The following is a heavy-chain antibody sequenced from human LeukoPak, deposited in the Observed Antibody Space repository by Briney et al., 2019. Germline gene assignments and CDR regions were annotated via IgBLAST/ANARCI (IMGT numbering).Heavy chain of an antibody. V-gene: IGHV3-23*01. Sequence: PGGSLRLSCAASGFTFSSYAMSWVRQAPGKGLEWVSAISGSGGSTYYADSVKGRFTISRDNSKNTLYLQMNSLRAEDTAVYYCAGAPGGSEDSSSWYGLGREYYYYYYGMDVWGQGTTVTVSS. J-gene: IGHJ6*02. D-gene: IGHD6-13*01. CDR1: GFTFSSYA. CDR2: ISGSGGST. CDR3: AGAPGGSEDSSSWYGLGREYYYYYYGMDV.